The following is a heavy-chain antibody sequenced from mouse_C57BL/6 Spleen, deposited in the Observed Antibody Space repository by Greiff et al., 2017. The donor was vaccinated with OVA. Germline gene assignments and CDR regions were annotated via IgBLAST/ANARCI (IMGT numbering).Heavy chain of an antibody. J-gene: IGHJ2*01. Sequence: EVKVEESGEGLVKPGGSLKLSCAASGFTFSSYAMSWVRQTPEKRLEWVAYISSGGDYIYYADTVKGRFTISRDNARNTLYLQMSSLKSEDTAMYYCTRAGTTVVANFDYWGQGTTLTVSS. D-gene: IGHD1-1*01. CDR1: GFTFSSYA. CDR2: ISSGGDYI. CDR3: TRAGTTVVANFDY. V-gene: IGHV5-9-1*02.